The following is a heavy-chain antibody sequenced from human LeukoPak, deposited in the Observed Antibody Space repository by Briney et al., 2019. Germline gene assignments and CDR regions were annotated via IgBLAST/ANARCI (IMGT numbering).Heavy chain of an antibody. D-gene: IGHD5-24*01. J-gene: IGHJ5*02. Sequence: ASVKVSCKASGYTFTGYYMHWVRQAPGQGLEWTGWINPNSGATDYAQKFQGRVTMTRDTSISTAYMEMSRLRSDDTAVYYCARQMGGVWFDPWGQGTLVTVSS. CDR1: GYTFTGYY. CDR3: ARQMGGVWFDP. CDR2: INPNSGAT. V-gene: IGHV1-2*02.